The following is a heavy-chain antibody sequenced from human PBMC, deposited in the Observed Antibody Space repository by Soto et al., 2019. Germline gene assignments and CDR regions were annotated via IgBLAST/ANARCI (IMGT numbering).Heavy chain of an antibody. Sequence: PGGSLRLSCAASGFTFSSYAMSWVRQAPGKGLEWVSAISGSGGSTYYADSVKGRFTISRDNSKNTLYLQMNSLRAEDTAVYYCAWSYGYQPDNYFDYWGQGTLVTVSS. CDR1: GFTFSSYA. CDR2: ISGSGGST. J-gene: IGHJ4*02. D-gene: IGHD5-18*01. V-gene: IGHV3-23*01. CDR3: AWSYGYQPDNYFDY.